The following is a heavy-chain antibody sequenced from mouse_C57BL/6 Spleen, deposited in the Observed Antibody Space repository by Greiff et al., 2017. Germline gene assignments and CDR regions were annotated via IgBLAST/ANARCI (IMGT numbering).Heavy chain of an antibody. V-gene: IGHV1-4*01. Sequence: VQLQQPGAELARPGASVKMSCKASGYTFTSYTMHWVKQRPGQGLEWIGYINPSSGYTKYNQKFKDKATLTADKSSSTAYMQLSSLTSEDSAVYYCARGGIYFFGYWGQGTTLTVSS. D-gene: IGHD2-1*01. CDR3: ARGGIYFFGY. CDR2: INPSSGYT. J-gene: IGHJ2*01. CDR1: GYTFTSYT.